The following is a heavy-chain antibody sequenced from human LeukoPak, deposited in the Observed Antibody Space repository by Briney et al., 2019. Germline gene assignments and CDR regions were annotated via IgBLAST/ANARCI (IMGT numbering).Heavy chain of an antibody. CDR1: GFTFSSYG. D-gene: IGHD2-2*01. CDR2: IRYDGSNK. J-gene: IGHJ3*02. CDR3: GVVPAAINDAFDI. Sequence: GGSLRLSCAASGFTFSSYGMHWVRQAPGKGLEWVAFIRYDGSNKYYADSVKGRFTISRDNSKNTLYLQMNSLRAEDTAVYYCGVVPAAINDAFDIWGQGTMVTVSS. V-gene: IGHV3-30*02.